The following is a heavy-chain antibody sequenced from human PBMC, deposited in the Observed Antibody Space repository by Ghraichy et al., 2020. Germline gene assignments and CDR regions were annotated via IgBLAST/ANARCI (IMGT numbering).Heavy chain of an antibody. D-gene: IGHD3-9*01. CDR2: IYWDGDK. CDR3: AHRRARYFDWSLSGLDAFDV. V-gene: IGHV2-5*02. J-gene: IGHJ3*01. Sequence: SGPTLVKPTQTLTLTCNFSGFSLTTTGAGVGWIRQPPGRPLEWLALIYWDGDKRYSPSLKSRLSITEDTSENRVVLTVTNVDPVDTGTYFCAHRRARYFDWSLSGLDAFDVWGQGTTVTVSS. CDR1: GFSLTTTGAG.